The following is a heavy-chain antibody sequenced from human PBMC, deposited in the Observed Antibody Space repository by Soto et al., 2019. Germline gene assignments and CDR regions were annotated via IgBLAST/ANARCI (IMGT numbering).Heavy chain of an antibody. CDR3: AREGGDSCSDY. V-gene: IGHV3-7*01. Sequence: EVQLVESGGGLVQPGGSLRLSCAASGFTFSSYWMSWVRQAPGKGLEWVANIKQDGSEKYYVDSVKGRFTISRDNAKNSLSRQMNSLRAEDTAVYYLAREGGDSCSDYWGHGTMVTVSS. J-gene: IGHJ4*01. CDR2: IKQDGSEK. CDR1: GFTFSSYW. D-gene: IGHD2-2*01.